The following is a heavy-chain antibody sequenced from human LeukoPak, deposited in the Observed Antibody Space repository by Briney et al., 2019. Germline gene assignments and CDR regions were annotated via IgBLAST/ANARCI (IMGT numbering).Heavy chain of an antibody. D-gene: IGHD5-24*01. Sequence: GGSLRLSCAASGFTFSNYALSWVRQAPGKGLEWVSAIHYSGGSTYYADSVKGRFTVSRDNSKNTLYLQMNSLRAEDTAVYYCAKVIREVDMSYDYWGQGALVTVSS. V-gene: IGHV3-23*01. J-gene: IGHJ4*02. CDR3: AKVIREVDMSYDY. CDR2: IHYSGGST. CDR1: GFTFSNYA.